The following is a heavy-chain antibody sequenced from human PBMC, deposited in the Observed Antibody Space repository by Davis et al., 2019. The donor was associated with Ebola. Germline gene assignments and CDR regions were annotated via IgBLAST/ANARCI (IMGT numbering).Heavy chain of an antibody. CDR3: ARQESLYGWSDY. J-gene: IGHJ4*02. V-gene: IGHV5-51*01. Sequence: GESLMIPRKGPGYGFADYWIARVRQTPGKGLEWMGIIYAGDSDSRYSPSFEGQVTISVDRSITTAYLQWRSLRASDTAIYYCARQESLYGWSDYWGQGTLVTVSS. CDR2: IYAGDSDS. D-gene: IGHD3-10*01. CDR1: GYGFADYW.